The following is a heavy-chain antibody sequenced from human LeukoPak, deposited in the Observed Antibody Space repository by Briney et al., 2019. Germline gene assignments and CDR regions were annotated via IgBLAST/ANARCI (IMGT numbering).Heavy chain of an antibody. J-gene: IGHJ3*02. Sequence: GESLKISCKGSGYIFTAYYIHWVRQAPGQGLEWMGWINPNSGGTNSAQKFQGRVTMTRDTSISTAYMELSRLRSDDTAVYYCAREAFTTVTSATDAFDIWGQGTMVTVSS. CDR2: INPNSGGT. V-gene: IGHV1-2*02. CDR1: GYIFTAYY. CDR3: AREAFTTVTSATDAFDI. D-gene: IGHD4-17*01.